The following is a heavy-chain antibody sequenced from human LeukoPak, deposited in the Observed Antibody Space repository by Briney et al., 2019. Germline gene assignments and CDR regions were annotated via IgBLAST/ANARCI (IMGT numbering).Heavy chain of an antibody. J-gene: IGHJ3*02. CDR2: IFHSGST. Sequence: SETLSLTCAVSGGSISSSHWWTWVRQPPGKGLEWIGEIFHSGSTNYNPSLKSRVTISIDTSRNQFSLKLTSVTAADTAVYYCARRVTYYYDSSGYYPYFDIWGQGTMVTVSS. CDR1: GGSISSSHW. CDR3: ARRVTYYYDSSGYYPYFDI. V-gene: IGHV4-4*02. D-gene: IGHD3-22*01.